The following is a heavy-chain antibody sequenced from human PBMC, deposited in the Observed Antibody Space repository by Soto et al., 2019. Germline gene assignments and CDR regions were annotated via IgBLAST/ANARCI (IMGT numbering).Heavy chain of an antibody. V-gene: IGHV1-2*02. CDR2: INPNSGGT. D-gene: IGHD6-19*01. J-gene: IGHJ4*01. CDR1: GYTFTGYY. Sequence: QVQLVQSGADVKKPGASVKVSCKASGYTFTGYYMYWVRQAPGQGLEWMGWINPNSGGTNYAQKFQGRVTMTRDTSISPGFHEVGNLESGDTALYFCARAKRYTSGPLLPVFDLWGPGTLGNVSS. CDR3: ARAKRYTSGPLLPVFDL.